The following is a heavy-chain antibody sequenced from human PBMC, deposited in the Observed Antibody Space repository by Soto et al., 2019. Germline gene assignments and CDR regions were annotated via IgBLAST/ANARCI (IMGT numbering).Heavy chain of an antibody. Sequence: PSETLSLTCTVSGGSISSYYWSWIRQPPGKGLEWIGYIYYSGSTNYNPSLKSRVTISVDTSKNQFSLKLSSVTAADTAVYYCARGSYDILTGDAFDIWGQGTMVTVPS. J-gene: IGHJ3*02. CDR3: ARGSYDILTGDAFDI. V-gene: IGHV4-59*01. D-gene: IGHD3-9*01. CDR2: IYYSGST. CDR1: GGSISSYY.